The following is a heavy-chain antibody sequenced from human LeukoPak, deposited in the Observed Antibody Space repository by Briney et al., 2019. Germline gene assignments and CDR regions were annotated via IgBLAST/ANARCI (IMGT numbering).Heavy chain of an antibody. J-gene: IGHJ5*02. CDR3: ARGYDFWSGDTWFDT. V-gene: IGHV1-8*01. Sequence: ASVKVSCKASGYTFTSYDINWVRQATGQGLEWMGWMNPNSGNTGYAQKFQGRVTMTRNTSISTAYMELSSLRSEATAVYYCARGYDFWSGDTWFDTWGQGTLVTVSS. D-gene: IGHD3-3*01. CDR1: GYTFTSYD. CDR2: MNPNSGNT.